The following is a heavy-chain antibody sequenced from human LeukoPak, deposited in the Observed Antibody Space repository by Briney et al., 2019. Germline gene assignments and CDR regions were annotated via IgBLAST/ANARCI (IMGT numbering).Heavy chain of an antibody. CDR3: ARRVPPVAGTDPWAFDI. CDR1: GYGFNNFW. J-gene: IGHJ3*02. CDR2: IYPGDSYT. D-gene: IGHD6-19*01. Sequence: GESLKISCKGSGYGFNNFWIGWVRQMPGKGLEWMGVIYPGDSYTKYSPSFQGQVTISADKSISTAYLQWSSLKASDTAMYYCARRVPPVAGTDPWAFDIWGQGTMVTVSS. V-gene: IGHV5-51*01.